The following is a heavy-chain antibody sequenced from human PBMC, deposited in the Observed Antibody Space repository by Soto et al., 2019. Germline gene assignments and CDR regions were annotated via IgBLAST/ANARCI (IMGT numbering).Heavy chain of an antibody. CDR3: ARGLRYSSRTYDY. CDR1: GFIFSDYY. V-gene: IGHV3-11*01. J-gene: IGHJ4*02. CDR2: ISNSGSTI. D-gene: IGHD6-13*01. Sequence: QVQLEESGGGLVKPGGSLRLSCAASGFIFSDYYMSWIRQAPGKGLEWVSYISNSGSTIYYADSVKGRFTISRDNAKNSLYLQMNRLRAEDTAVYYCARGLRYSSRTYDYWGQGTLVTVSS.